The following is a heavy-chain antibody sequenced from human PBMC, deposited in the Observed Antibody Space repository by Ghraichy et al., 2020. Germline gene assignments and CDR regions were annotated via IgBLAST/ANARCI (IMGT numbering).Heavy chain of an antibody. CDR1: GDSISSSY. Sequence: SQTLSLTCSVSGDSISSSYWSWIRQPPGKGLEWIGFIYYSGNTDYDPSLQSRVTISLDTSKNQLSLKLTSVTAADTAVDYCARLKTESVHYDFWSGAYSYFDNWGQGTLVSVSS. J-gene: IGHJ4*01. V-gene: IGHV4-59*01. D-gene: IGHD3-3*01. CDR2: IYYSGNT. CDR3: ARLKTESVHYDFWSGAYSYFDN.